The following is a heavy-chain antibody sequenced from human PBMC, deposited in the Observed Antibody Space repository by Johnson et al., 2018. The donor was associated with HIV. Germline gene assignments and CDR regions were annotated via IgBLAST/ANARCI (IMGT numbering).Heavy chain of an antibody. Sequence: VQLVESGGGVVRPGGSLRLSCAGSGFIFDDYGMNWVRQVPGKGLEWVSGLNCNGGSTGYADSVRGRFTISRDNSKNTLYLQMNSLRAEDTAVYYCAREVDYAVNTQHLDAFDIWGQGTMVTVSS. V-gene: IGHV3-20*04. CDR2: LNCNGGST. CDR1: GFIFDDYG. J-gene: IGHJ3*02. D-gene: IGHD4-17*01. CDR3: AREVDYAVNTQHLDAFDI.